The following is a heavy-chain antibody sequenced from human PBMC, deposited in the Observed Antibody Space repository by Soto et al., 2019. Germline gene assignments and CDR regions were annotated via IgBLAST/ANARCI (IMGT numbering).Heavy chain of an antibody. CDR1: GYTFTSYG. D-gene: IGHD3-9*01. J-gene: IGHJ4*02. CDR3: ARARRVYDILTPPLIDY. CDR2: ISAYNGNT. Sequence: QVQLVQSGAEVKKPGASVKVSCKASGYTFTSYGISWVRQAPGQGLEWMGWISAYNGNTNYAQKLQGRVTMTTDTSTSTAYMELRSLRSDDTAVYYCARARRVYDILTPPLIDYWGQGTLVTVSS. V-gene: IGHV1-18*01.